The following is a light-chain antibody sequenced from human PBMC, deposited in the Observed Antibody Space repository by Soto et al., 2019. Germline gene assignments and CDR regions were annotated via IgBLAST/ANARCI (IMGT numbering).Light chain of an antibody. CDR3: QHYNSYSEA. CDR2: KAS. J-gene: IGKJ1*01. CDR1: QTISSW. Sequence: DIQMTQSPSTLSGSVADRVTITCRASQTISSWLALYQQKPGKAPKLLIYKASTLKSGVPSRFSGSGSGTEFTLTISSLQADDFATYYCQHYNSYSEAFGQGTKVDIK. V-gene: IGKV1-5*03.